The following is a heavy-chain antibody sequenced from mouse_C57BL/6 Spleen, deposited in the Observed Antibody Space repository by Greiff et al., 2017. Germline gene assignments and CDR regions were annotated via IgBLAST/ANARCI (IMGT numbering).Heavy chain of an antibody. V-gene: IGHV3-6*01. CDR3: ARGEWLLTHGYFDV. J-gene: IGHJ1*03. CDR2: ISYDGSN. D-gene: IGHD2-3*01. CDR1: GYSITSGYY. Sequence: DVQLQESGPGLVKPSQSLSLTCSVTGYSITSGYYWNWIRQFPGNKLEWMGYISYDGSNNYNPSLKNRISITRDTSKNQFFLKLNSVTTEDTATYYCARGEWLLTHGYFDVWGTGTTVTVSS.